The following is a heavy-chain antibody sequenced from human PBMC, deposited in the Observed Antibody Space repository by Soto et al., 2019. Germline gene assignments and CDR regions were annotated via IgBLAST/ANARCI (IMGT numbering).Heavy chain of an antibody. D-gene: IGHD4-17*01. Sequence: PSETLSLTCTVSGGSIGRYYWSWIRQSPGKGLEWIGYIYHTGTTDYNPSLKSRVTISVDTSKKQFSLRLRSVTAADTAIYYCARLSAGHGDNHDYWGQGTLVTVSS. V-gene: IGHV4-59*08. CDR1: GGSIGRYY. CDR2: IYHTGTT. J-gene: IGHJ4*02. CDR3: ARLSAGHGDNHDY.